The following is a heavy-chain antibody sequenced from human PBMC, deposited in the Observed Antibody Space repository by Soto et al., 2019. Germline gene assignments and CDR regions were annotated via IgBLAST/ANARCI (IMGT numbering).Heavy chain of an antibody. J-gene: IGHJ6*02. Sequence: QVQLQESGPGLVKPSQTLSLTCTVSGGSISSGDYYWSWIRQPPGKGLEWIGYIYYSGSTYYNPSLKSRVTKSVDTSKNQFSLKLSSVTAADTAVYYCARVKLLRFWEWLSIYYYYGMDVWGQGTTVTVSS. CDR1: GGSISSGDYY. CDR3: ARVKLLRFWEWLSIYYYYGMDV. CDR2: IYYSGST. D-gene: IGHD3-3*01. V-gene: IGHV4-30-4*01.